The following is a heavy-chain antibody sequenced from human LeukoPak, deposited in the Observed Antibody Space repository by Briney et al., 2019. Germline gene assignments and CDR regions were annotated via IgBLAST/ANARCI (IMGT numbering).Heavy chain of an antibody. CDR3: ARDRGQQLAFSFDY. Sequence: GGSLRLSCAASGFTFSSYSMNWVRQAPGKGLEWVSSISSSSSYIYYADSVKGRFTISRDNAKNSLYLQMNSLRAEDTAVYYCARDRGQQLAFSFDYWGQGTLVTVSS. CDR2: ISSSSSYI. D-gene: IGHD6-13*01. J-gene: IGHJ4*02. CDR1: GFTFSSYS. V-gene: IGHV3-21*01.